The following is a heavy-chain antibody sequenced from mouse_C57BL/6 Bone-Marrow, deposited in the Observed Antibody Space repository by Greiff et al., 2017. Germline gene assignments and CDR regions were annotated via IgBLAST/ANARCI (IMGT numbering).Heavy chain of an antibody. Sequence: QVQLKQSGPELVKPGASVKISCKASGYTFTDYYINWVKQRPGQGLEWIGWIFPGSGSTYYNEKFKGKATLTVDKSSSTAYMLLSSLTSEDSAVYFCAKRAAQVPWFAYWGQGTLVTVSA. V-gene: IGHV1-75*01. CDR3: AKRAAQVPWFAY. CDR2: IFPGSGST. CDR1: GYTFTDYY. J-gene: IGHJ3*01. D-gene: IGHD3-2*02.